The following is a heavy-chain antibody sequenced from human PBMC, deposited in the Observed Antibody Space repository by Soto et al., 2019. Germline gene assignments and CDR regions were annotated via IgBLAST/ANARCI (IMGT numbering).Heavy chain of an antibody. D-gene: IGHD2-21*01. CDR3: ARDGEGY. Sequence: GGSLRLSCAASGFTFSSNWTHWVRQVPGKGLVWVSRINTDGSATNYADSVKGRFTTSRDNAKNMLYLQMNSLRVEDTAVYYCARDGEGYWGQGTLVTVSS. CDR2: INTDGSAT. J-gene: IGHJ4*02. CDR1: GFTFSSNW. V-gene: IGHV3-74*01.